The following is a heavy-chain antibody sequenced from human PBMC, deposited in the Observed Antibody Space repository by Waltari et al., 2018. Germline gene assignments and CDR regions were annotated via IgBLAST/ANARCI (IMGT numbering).Heavy chain of an antibody. V-gene: IGHV3-15*01. J-gene: IGHJ4*01. CDR3: TTLDAPWGG. Sequence: EVKMVESGGGLVKPGDSLRLSCAASGFTLTPAWLTWVRQAPGKGLECVGRIKSKSDGAITDFAAPVRGRFSISRDDSQNMVFLQMNSLRTEDTAVYYCTTLDAPWGGWGHGTLVTVSS. D-gene: IGHD7-27*01. CDR1: GFTLTPAW. CDR2: IKSKSDGAIT.